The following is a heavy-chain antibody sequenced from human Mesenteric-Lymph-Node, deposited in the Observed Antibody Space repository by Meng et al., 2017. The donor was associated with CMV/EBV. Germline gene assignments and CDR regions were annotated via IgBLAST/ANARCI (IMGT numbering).Heavy chain of an antibody. CDR2: ISTSSSYI. Sequence: GESLKISCAGSGFTFSSYGMTWVRQAPGKGLEWVSSISTSSSYIYYADSVKGRFTISRDNAKNSLYLQMNSLRAEDTAVYYCATLPFDSYGYGGMDVWGQGTTVTVSS. CDR3: ATLPFDSYGYGGMDV. J-gene: IGHJ6*02. D-gene: IGHD5-18*01. CDR1: GFTFSSYG. V-gene: IGHV3-21*06.